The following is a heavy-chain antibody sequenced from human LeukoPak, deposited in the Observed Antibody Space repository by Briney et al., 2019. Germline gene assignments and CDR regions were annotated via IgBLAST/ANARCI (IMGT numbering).Heavy chain of an antibody. V-gene: IGHV4-34*01. CDR1: GGSFSGYY. D-gene: IGHD6-19*01. Sequence: SETLSLTCAVYGGSFSGYYWSWIRQPPGKGLEWIGEINHSGSTNYNPSLKSRVTISVDTSKNQFSLKLSSVTAADTAVYYCARGTVAGSWSDYWGQGTLVTVSS. CDR3: ARGTVAGSWSDY. CDR2: INHSGST. J-gene: IGHJ4*02.